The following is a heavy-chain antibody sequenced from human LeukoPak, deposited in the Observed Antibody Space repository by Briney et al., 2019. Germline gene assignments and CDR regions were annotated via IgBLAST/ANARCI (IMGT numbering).Heavy chain of an antibody. Sequence: SQTTSLTCTFSGGSISSSSYYWGSIRQPPAKWPEWIGCIYDRWSTYYNPSVKSRGTISVYTSKNQFSLKLSSVTAADTAVCYCARDFTMVRGALHWFDPLGQGTLVTVSS. CDR3: ARDFTMVRGALHWFDP. CDR1: GGSISSSSYY. V-gene: IGHV4-39*07. J-gene: IGHJ5*02. CDR2: IYDRWST. D-gene: IGHD3-10*01.